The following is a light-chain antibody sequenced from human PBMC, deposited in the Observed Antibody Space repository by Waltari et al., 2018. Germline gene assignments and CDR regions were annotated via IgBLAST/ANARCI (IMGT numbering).Light chain of an antibody. Sequence: QSVLTQPPSVSGAPGQRVTISGPGSSSTIGAGYDVHWYQQLPGTAPKLLIYGNSNRPSGVPDRFSGSKSGTSASLAITGLQAEDEADYYCQSYDSSLSGVFGTGTKVTVL. CDR3: QSYDSSLSGV. CDR1: SSTIGAGYD. CDR2: GNS. J-gene: IGLJ1*01. V-gene: IGLV1-40*01.